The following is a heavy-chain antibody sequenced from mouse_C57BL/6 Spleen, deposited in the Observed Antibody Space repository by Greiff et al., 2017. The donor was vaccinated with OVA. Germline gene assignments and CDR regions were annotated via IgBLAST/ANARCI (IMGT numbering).Heavy chain of an antibody. Sequence: EVKLVESGEGLVKPGGSLKLSCAASGFTFSSYAMSWVRQTPEKRLEWVAYISSGGDYIYYADTVKGRFTISRDNARNTRYLQMSSLKSEDTAMYYCTREGYGYFDVWGTGTTVTVSS. J-gene: IGHJ1*03. CDR1: GFTFSSYA. V-gene: IGHV5-9-1*02. CDR2: ISSGGDYI. CDR3: TREGYGYFDV.